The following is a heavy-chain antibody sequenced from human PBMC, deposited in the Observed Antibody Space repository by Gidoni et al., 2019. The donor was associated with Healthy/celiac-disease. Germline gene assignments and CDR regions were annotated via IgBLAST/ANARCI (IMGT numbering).Heavy chain of an antibody. CDR2: MNPNSGNT. CDR1: GSTFTSYD. J-gene: IGHJ4*02. V-gene: IGHV1-8*01. Sequence: QVQLVQSGAEVKKPGASVKVSCKASGSTFTSYDINWERQATGQGLGWMGWMNPNSGNTGEAQKFQGRGTMTRNTSISTAYMELSSLRSEDTAVYYWARGGDYGDYALDYWGQGTLVTVSS. D-gene: IGHD4-17*01. CDR3: ARGGDYGDYALDY.